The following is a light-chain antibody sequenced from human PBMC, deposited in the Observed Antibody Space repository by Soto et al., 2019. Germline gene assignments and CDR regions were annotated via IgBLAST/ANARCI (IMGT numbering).Light chain of an antibody. CDR2: DAS. V-gene: IGKV3-20*01. CDR1: QNVDSNY. CDR3: QQYGSSVT. J-gene: IGKJ5*01. Sequence: EVLLRQSPCTLAFSPAERTTLSCRASQNVDSNYLAWYQQKPGQAPRLLIYDASTRATGIPDRFSGSGSGTDFSLTISRLEPEDFAVYYCQQYGSSVTFGQGTRLEI.